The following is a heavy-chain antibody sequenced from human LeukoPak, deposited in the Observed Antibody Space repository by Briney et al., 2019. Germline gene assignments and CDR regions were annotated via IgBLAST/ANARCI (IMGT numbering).Heavy chain of an antibody. V-gene: IGHV1-69*06. Sequence: SVEVSCKASGGTFSSYAISWVRQAPGQGLEWMGGIIPIFGTANYAQKFQGRVTITADKSTSTAYMELSSLRSEDTAVYYCARDSANYYDSSGYYYYFDYWGQGTLVTVSS. D-gene: IGHD3-22*01. CDR3: ARDSANYYDSSGYYYYFDY. J-gene: IGHJ4*02. CDR2: IIPIFGTA. CDR1: GGTFSSYA.